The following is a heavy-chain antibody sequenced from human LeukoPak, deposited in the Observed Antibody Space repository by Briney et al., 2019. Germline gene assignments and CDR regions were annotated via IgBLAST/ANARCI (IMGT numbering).Heavy chain of an antibody. CDR3: ARGNQQWPPYNWFDP. CDR1: GYTFTSYG. J-gene: IGHJ5*02. D-gene: IGHD6-19*01. CDR2: ISAYNGNT. V-gene: IGHV1-18*01. Sequence: ASVKVSCKASGYTFTSYGISWVRQAPGQGLEWMGWISAYNGNTNYAQKLQGRVTMTTDTSTSTAYMELRSLRSDDTAVYYCARGNQQWPPYNWFDPWGQGTLVTVSS.